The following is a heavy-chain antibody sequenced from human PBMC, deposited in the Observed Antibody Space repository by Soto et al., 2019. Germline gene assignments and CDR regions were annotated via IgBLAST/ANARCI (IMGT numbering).Heavy chain of an antibody. V-gene: IGHV4-31*01. J-gene: IGHJ4*02. CDR3: SRGILV. CDR1: GGSINSGGYC. CDR2: ISYGGST. D-gene: IGHD5-18*01. Sequence: QVQLQESGPGLVKPSQTLSLTCTVSGGSINSGGYCWSWIRQHPGKGLDWIGCISYGGSTSYNPSLQVPVTISVATSKNQSSRKRSSVTAADPAVYYCSRGILVWGQGALITVSS.